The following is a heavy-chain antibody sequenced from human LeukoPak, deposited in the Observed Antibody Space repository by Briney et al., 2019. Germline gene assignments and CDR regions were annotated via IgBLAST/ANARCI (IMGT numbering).Heavy chain of an antibody. CDR3: ARDSMEGAGFDY. D-gene: IGHD2-8*01. V-gene: IGHV3-9*01. Sequence: GGSLRLSCAASGFTFDDYAMHWVRQAPGKGLEWVSGISWNSGSIGYANSVKGRFTISRDNAKNSLYLQMNSLRAEDTAVYYCARDSMEGAGFDYWGQGTLVTVSS. CDR2: ISWNSGSI. J-gene: IGHJ4*02. CDR1: GFTFDDYA.